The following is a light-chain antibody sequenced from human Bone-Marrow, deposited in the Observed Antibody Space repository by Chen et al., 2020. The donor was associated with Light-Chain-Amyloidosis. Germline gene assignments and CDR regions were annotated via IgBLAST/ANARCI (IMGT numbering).Light chain of an antibody. Sequence: NFMLTQPHSVSESPGKTVIISCTRSSGSIATNYVQWDQQRPGSSPTTVIYEDDQRPSGVPERFSGSIDRSSNSASLPISGLKTEDEADYYCQSYQGSSQGVFGGGTKLTVL. CDR3: QSYQGSSQGV. CDR1: SGSIATNY. CDR2: EDD. J-gene: IGLJ3*02. V-gene: IGLV6-57*01.